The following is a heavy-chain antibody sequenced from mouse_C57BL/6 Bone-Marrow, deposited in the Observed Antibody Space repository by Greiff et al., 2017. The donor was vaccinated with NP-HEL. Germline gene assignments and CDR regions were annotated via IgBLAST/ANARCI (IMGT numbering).Heavy chain of an antibody. J-gene: IGHJ3*01. Sequence: EVKLMESGGDLVKPGGSLKLSCAASGFTFSSYGMDWVRQTPDKRLEWVATISSGGSYTYYPDSVKGRFTISGDNAKNTLYLQMSSLKSEDTAMYYCARHGRWGEGTLVTVSA. CDR3: ARHGR. CDR1: GFTFSSYG. V-gene: IGHV5-6*01. CDR2: ISSGGSYT.